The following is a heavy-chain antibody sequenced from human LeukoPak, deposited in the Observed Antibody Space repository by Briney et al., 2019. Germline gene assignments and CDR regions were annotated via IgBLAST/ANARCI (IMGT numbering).Heavy chain of an antibody. CDR1: GASISPYY. V-gene: IGHV4-4*07. Sequence: SETLSLTCTVSGASISPYYWNWIRQPAGKGLEWIGRLYPSGSSDYNPSLKSRVTMFVDTSRNQFSLRVTSVTAADTAIYYCARDLSGSLYFDYWGQGILVTVSS. CDR3: ARDLSGSLYFDY. J-gene: IGHJ4*02. D-gene: IGHD3-10*01. CDR2: LYPSGSS.